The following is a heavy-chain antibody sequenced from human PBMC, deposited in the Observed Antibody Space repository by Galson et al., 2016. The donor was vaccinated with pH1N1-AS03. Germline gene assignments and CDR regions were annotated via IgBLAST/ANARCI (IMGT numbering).Heavy chain of an antibody. CDR3: ARDRQLWPHYYPLDV. V-gene: IGHV4-61*01. CDR2: IYYSGTT. J-gene: IGHJ6*02. D-gene: IGHD3-22*01. Sequence: SETLSLTCAVSGGPVTSPIFSWSWIRQPPGKGLEWIGYIYYSGTTKFNPSLATRVTMSVDRSKSQFSLNLMSVTAADTAVYYCARDRQLWPHYYPLDVWGQGTTVTVSS. CDR1: GGPVTSPIFS.